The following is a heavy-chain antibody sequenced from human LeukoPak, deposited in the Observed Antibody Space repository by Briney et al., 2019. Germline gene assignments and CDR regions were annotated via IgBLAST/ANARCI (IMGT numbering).Heavy chain of an antibody. Sequence: ASVKVSCKASGYTFTSYGISWVRQAPGQGLEWMGWISAYNGNTNYAQRLQGRVTMTTDTSTSTAYMELRSLRSDDTAVYYCARSNTQYYYDSSGYYGSDYWGQGTLVTVSS. CDR3: ARSNTQYYYDSSGYYGSDY. D-gene: IGHD3-22*01. J-gene: IGHJ4*02. CDR1: GYTFTSYG. CDR2: ISAYNGNT. V-gene: IGHV1-18*01.